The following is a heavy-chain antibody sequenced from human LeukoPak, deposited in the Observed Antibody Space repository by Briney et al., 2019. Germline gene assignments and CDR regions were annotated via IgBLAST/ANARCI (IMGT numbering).Heavy chain of an antibody. Sequence: GGSLRLSCAASGFTFSDYYMSWIRQAPGKGLEWVSYISSSGSTIYYADSVKGRFTISRDNAKNSLYLQMNSLRAVDTAVYYCARDVTLDDFWSGYYGDYWGQGTLVTVSS. V-gene: IGHV3-11*04. D-gene: IGHD3-3*01. CDR2: ISSSGSTI. J-gene: IGHJ4*02. CDR3: ARDVTLDDFWSGYYGDY. CDR1: GFTFSDYY.